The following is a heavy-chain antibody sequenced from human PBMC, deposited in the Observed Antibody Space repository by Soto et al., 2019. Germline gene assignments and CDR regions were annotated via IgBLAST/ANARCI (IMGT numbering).Heavy chain of an antibody. J-gene: IGHJ4*02. V-gene: IGHV4-59*01. D-gene: IGHD6-19*01. Sequence: NPSETLSLTCTVSGGSISSYYWSWIRQPPGKGLEWIGYIYYSGSTNYNPSLKSRVTISVDTSKNQFSLKLSSVTAADTAVYYCARAAYSSGWYPLDYWGQGTLVTVSS. CDR1: GGSISSYY. CDR3: ARAAYSSGWYPLDY. CDR2: IYYSGST.